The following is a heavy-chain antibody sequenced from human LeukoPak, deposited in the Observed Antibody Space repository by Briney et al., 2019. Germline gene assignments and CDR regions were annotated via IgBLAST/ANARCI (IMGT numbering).Heavy chain of an antibody. CDR3: ARDAVSGVGLNYLDY. CDR1: GGSISSYY. V-gene: IGHV4-4*07. J-gene: IGHJ4*02. CDR2: IYTSGST. D-gene: IGHD6-19*01. Sequence: PSETLSLTCTVSGGSISSYYWGWIRQPAGKGLEWIGRIYTSGSTNYNTPLKSRVTISVDKSKNQFSLKLSSVTAADTAAYYCARDAVSGVGLNYLDYWGQGTLVTVSS.